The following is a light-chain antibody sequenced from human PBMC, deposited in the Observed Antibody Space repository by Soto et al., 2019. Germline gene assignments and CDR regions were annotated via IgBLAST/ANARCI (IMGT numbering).Light chain of an antibody. Sequence: EIAMTQSPDSLAVSLGERATINCKSSQSVLYSFNNKNYLVWYQQKPGQPPKLLIYWASTRESGVPDRFSGSGSGTDFTLTISSLQTEDVAVYYCQQYYSIPPTFGGGTKVEIK. CDR1: QSVLYSFNNKNY. CDR2: WAS. CDR3: QQYYSIPPT. V-gene: IGKV4-1*01. J-gene: IGKJ4*01.